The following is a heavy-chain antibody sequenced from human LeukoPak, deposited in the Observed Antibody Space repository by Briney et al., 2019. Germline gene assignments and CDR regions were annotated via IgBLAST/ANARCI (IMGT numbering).Heavy chain of an antibody. J-gene: IGHJ5*02. CDR2: ISGSGGST. Sequence: GGSLRLSCAASGFTFSSYGLNWVRQAPGKGLEWVSVISGSGGSTCYADSVKGRFTISRDNSKNTLYLQMNSLRAEDTAVYYCAKSGYSSSWSNAAVYNWFDPWGQGTLVTVSS. V-gene: IGHV3-23*01. D-gene: IGHD6-13*01. CDR1: GFTFSSYG. CDR3: AKSGYSSSWSNAAVYNWFDP.